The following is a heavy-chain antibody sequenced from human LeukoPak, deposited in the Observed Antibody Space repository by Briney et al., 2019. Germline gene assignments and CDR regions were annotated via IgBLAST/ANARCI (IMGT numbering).Heavy chain of an antibody. CDR2: ISGDGGTT. V-gene: IGHV3-23*01. Sequence: GGSLRLSCAASGFTFSSYAVSWVRQAPGKGLEWVSAISGDGGTTYAGSVKGRFTVSRDNSKNTLYLQMNSLRAEDTAIYYCARDNDWAFHYWGQGTLVTVSS. CDR1: GFTFSSYA. D-gene: IGHD3-9*01. J-gene: IGHJ4*02. CDR3: ARDNDWAFHY.